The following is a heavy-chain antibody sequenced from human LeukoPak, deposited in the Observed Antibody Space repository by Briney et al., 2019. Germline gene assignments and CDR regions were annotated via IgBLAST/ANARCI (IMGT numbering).Heavy chain of an antibody. CDR1: GFTFSSYA. Sequence: PGGSLRLSCAASGFTFSSYAMHWVRQAPGKGLEWVAVISDDGINKYYADSVKGRFTISRDNSKNTLYVQMNRLRDEDRAVYYCARDGSIGVVVVTAKWYFDLWGRGTLVTLST. J-gene: IGHJ2*01. V-gene: IGHV3-30-3*01. D-gene: IGHD2-21*02. CDR3: ARDGSIGVVVVTAKWYFDL. CDR2: ISDDGINK.